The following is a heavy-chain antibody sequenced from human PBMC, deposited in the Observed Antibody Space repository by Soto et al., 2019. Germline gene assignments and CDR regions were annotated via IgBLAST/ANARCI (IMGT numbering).Heavy chain of an antibody. J-gene: IGHJ4*02. CDR2: ISDNGGKR. CDR3: AKLYWNPRYFDY. CDR1: GFTFGAVA. D-gene: IGHD1-1*01. Sequence: GSLRLSCGASGFTFGAVARAWVRQAPGKGLEWVSSISDNGGKREYADSVKGRFTLSRDNSKNTLSLQMNHLKAEDTAVYYCAKLYWNPRYFDYWGQGARVTVSS. V-gene: IGHV3-23*01.